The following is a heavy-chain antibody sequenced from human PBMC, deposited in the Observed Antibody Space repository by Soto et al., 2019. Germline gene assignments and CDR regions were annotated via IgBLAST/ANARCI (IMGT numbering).Heavy chain of an antibody. Sequence: ASLKVSCKASGYTFTGYYMHWVRQAPGQGLEWMGWINPNSGGTNYAQKFQGWVTMTRDTSISTAYMELSRLRSDDTAVYYCARSKSYDRNWFDPWGQGTLVTVSS. CDR1: GYTFTGYY. CDR2: INPNSGGT. J-gene: IGHJ5*02. CDR3: ARSKSYDRNWFDP. D-gene: IGHD5-12*01. V-gene: IGHV1-2*04.